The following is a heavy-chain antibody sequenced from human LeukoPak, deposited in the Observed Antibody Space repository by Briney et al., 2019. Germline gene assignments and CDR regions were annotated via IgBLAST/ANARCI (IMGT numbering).Heavy chain of an antibody. CDR1: GYTFNAHH. CDR2: INTNTGNP. V-gene: IGHV7-4-1*02. CDR3: AREVAAGTLGWDV. Sequence: EASVKVSCKASGYTFNAHHMHWVRQAPGQGLEWMGWINTNTGNPTYAQGLTGRFVFSLDTSVSTIYLEISSLEAEDTAVFYCAREVAAGTLGWDVWGKGTTVTVSS. D-gene: IGHD6-13*01. J-gene: IGHJ6*04.